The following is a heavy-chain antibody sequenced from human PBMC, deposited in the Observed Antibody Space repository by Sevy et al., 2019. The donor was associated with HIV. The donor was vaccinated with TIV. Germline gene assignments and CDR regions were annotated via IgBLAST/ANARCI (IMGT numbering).Heavy chain of an antibody. CDR1: GFTFSGYW. Sequence: GGSLRLSCAASGFTFSGYWMTWVRQAPGKGLEWVANIRPDGSDKHYVDSVKGRFTISRDNAKNSLYLQMNNLRAEDTAVYYCATSKTYAFDMWGQRTMVTVSS. CDR2: IRPDGSDK. CDR3: ATSKTYAFDM. V-gene: IGHV3-7*03. J-gene: IGHJ3*02.